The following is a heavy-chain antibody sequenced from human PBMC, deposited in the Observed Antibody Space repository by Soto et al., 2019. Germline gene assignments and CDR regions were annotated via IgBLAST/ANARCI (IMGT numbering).Heavy chain of an antibody. CDR2: TYYRSKWYN. CDR3: ASSEGVY. V-gene: IGHV6-1*01. J-gene: IGHJ4*02. CDR1: GDTLSSYSAA. Sequence: SQTLSLTGGFSGDTLSSYSAAWNWIRRSPSRGLEWLGRTYYRSKWYNDYAVSVKSRITINPDTSKNQFSLQLNSVTPEDTAVYYCASSEGVYWGQGTLVTVSS.